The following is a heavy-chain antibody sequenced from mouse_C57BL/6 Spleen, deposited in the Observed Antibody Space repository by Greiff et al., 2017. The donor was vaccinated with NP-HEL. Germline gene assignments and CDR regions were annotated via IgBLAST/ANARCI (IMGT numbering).Heavy chain of an antibody. CDR2: ISSGSSTI. CDR1: GFTFSDYG. Sequence: DVMLVESGGGLVKPGGSLKLSCAASGFTFSDYGMHWVRQAPEKGLEWVAYISSGSSTIYYADTVKGRFTISRDNAKNTLFLQMTSLRSEDTAMYYCARARVWYFDVWGTGTTVTVSS. CDR3: ARARVWYFDV. V-gene: IGHV5-17*01. J-gene: IGHJ1*03.